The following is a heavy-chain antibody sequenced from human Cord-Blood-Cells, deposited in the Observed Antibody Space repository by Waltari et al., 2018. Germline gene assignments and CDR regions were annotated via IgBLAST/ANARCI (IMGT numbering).Heavy chain of an antibody. D-gene: IGHD2-15*01. V-gene: IGHV4-39*01. Sequence: TCTVSGGSISSSSYYWGWIRQPPGKGLEWIGSIYYSGSTYYNPSLKSRVTISVDTSKNQFSLKLSSVTAADTAVYYCARGRKARPFDYWGQGTLVTVSS. CDR1: GGSISSSSYY. CDR2: IYYSGST. CDR3: ARGRKARPFDY. J-gene: IGHJ4*02.